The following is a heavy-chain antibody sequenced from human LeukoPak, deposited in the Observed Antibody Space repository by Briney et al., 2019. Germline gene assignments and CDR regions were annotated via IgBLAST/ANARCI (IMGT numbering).Heavy chain of an antibody. CDR2: ITWNGGST. Sequence: GGSLRLSCAASGFTFDDYGMSWVRQAPGKGLEWVSGITWNGGSTGYADSVKGRFTISRDNAKNSLYLQMNSLRDEDTALYYCARATSSSGYYYYYMDVRGKGTTVTVSS. V-gene: IGHV3-20*04. CDR1: GFTFDDYG. D-gene: IGHD6-6*01. J-gene: IGHJ6*03. CDR3: ARATSSSGYYYYYMDV.